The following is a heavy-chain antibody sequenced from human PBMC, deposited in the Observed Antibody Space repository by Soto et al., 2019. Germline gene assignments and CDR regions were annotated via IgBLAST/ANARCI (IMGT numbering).Heavy chain of an antibody. CDR1: GFTFSSYW. CDR2: IKQDGSEK. V-gene: IGHV3-7*03. Sequence: EVQLVESGGGLVQPGGSLRLSCAASGFTFSSYWTSWVRQAPGKGLEWVANIKQDGSEKYYVDSVKGRFTISRDNAKNSLYLQMNSLRAEDTAVYYCAKYSSSWYWGYFQHWGQGTLVTVSS. CDR3: AKYSSSWYWGYFQH. J-gene: IGHJ1*01. D-gene: IGHD6-13*01.